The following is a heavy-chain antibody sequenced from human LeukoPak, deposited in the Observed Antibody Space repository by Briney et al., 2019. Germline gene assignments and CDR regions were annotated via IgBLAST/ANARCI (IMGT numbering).Heavy chain of an antibody. D-gene: IGHD2-2*01. CDR3: ARSPEGIVVVPAAMGWSGYYTY. J-gene: IGHJ4*02. CDR2: IIPILGTA. Sequence: ASVKVSCKASGGTFSSYAISWVRQAPGQGLEWMGGIIPILGTANYAQKFQGRVTITTDESTSTAYMELSSLRSEDTAVYYCARSPEGIVVVPAAMGWSGYYTYWGQGTLVTVSS. V-gene: IGHV1-69*05. CDR1: GGTFSSYA.